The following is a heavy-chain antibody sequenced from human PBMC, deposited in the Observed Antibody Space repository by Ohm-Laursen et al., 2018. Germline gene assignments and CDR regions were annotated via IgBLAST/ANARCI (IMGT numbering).Heavy chain of an antibody. Sequence: SLRLSCTAPGFSFSTYAMNWVRQAPGQGLEFVSAISNDGASALYAESVKGRFTISRDNSKNTLYLQMGSLGADDMGVYFCARGFDDWGQGTLVTVSP. J-gene: IGHJ4*02. V-gene: IGHV3-64*02. CDR2: ISNDGASA. CDR3: ARGFDD. CDR1: GFSFSTYA.